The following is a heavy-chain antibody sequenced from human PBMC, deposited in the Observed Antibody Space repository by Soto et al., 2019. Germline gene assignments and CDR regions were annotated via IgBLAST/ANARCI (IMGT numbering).Heavy chain of an antibody. CDR2: ISQNGGT. CDR3: AKHVTMSGTRGYDY. J-gene: IGHJ4*02. V-gene: IGHV4-4*02. CDR1: GGCISYW. D-gene: IGHD3-3*01. Sequence: QVQLQESGPGLVNPSGTLSPTCAVSGGCISYWMSWVRQPPGKGLEWIGEISQNGGTNYTPSLKSRVSRSIAKSRSEISLKLTSVTAANTAVYYCAKHVTMSGTRGYDYWGQGSVVTVSS.